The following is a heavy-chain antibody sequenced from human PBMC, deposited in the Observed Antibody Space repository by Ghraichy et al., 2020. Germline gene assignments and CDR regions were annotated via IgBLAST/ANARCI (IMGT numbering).Heavy chain of an antibody. J-gene: IGHJ4*02. V-gene: IGHV2-5*02. CDR3: ARRYGSGASGSYTLDY. D-gene: IGHD3-10*01. CDR1: GFSLTANGVG. Sequence: SGPTLVKPTQTLTLTCTLSGFSLTANGVGVAWIRQPPGKALEWLAIIYWDDDKRYSPSLKRRLTITKDTSKNQVVLTMTNMDAEDTAVYFCARRYGSGASGSYTLDYWGQGTLVTVSS. CDR2: IYWDDDK.